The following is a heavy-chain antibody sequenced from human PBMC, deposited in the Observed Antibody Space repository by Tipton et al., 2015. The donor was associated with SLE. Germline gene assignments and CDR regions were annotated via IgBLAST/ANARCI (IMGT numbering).Heavy chain of an antibody. J-gene: IGHJ3*02. CDR1: GFTFRSYA. CDR3: AKDMGSWTYALDI. V-gene: IGHV3-23*01. D-gene: IGHD3/OR15-3a*01. CDR2: ISGSGLST. Sequence: SLRLSCRGSGFTFRSYAINWVRQTPGKGLEWVSGISGSGLSTDYADSVKGRIIISRDNSKNTLYLQMNRLRPEDTAVYYCAKDMGSWTYALDIWGQGAMVTVSS.